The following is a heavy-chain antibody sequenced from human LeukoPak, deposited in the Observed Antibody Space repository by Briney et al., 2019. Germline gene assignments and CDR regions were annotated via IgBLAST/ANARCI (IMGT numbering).Heavy chain of an antibody. D-gene: IGHD1-26*01. J-gene: IGHJ4*02. CDR1: GYTLTELS. CDR3: ATVSGSYSNPGFDY. V-gene: IGHV1-24*01. CDR2: FDPEDGET. Sequence: ASVKVSCKVSGYTLTELSMHWVRQAPGKGLEWMGGFDPEDGETIYAQKFQGGVTMTEDTSTDTAYMELSSLRSEDTAVYYCATVSGSYSNPGFDYWGQGTLVTVSS.